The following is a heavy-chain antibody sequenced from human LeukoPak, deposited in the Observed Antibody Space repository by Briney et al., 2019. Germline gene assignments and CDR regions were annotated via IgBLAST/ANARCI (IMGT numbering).Heavy chain of an antibody. CDR2: IHDNGRT. CDR3: ARVGGYSGFY. D-gene: IGHD5-12*01. Sequence: SETLSLTCTVSGGPISGYFWSWIRQPPAKGLEWIGYIHDNGRTTYNPSLRSRVSISVDTSKSQFSLKLNSLTTTDTAVYYCARVGGYSGFYWGQGTLVTVSS. J-gene: IGHJ4*02. CDR1: GGPISGYF. V-gene: IGHV4-59*01.